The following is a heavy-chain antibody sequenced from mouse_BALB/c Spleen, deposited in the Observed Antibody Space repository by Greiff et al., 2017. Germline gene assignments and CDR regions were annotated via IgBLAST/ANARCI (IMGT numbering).Heavy chain of an antibody. D-gene: IGHD2-1*01. Sequence: EVQLQESGGDLVKPGGSLKLSCAASGFTFSSYGMSWVRQTPDKRLEWVATISSGGSYTYYPDSVKGRFTISRDNAKNTLYLQMSSLKSEDTAMYYCARHEDGTWFAYWGQGTLVTVSA. J-gene: IGHJ3*01. CDR3: ARHEDGTWFAY. V-gene: IGHV5-6*01. CDR2: ISSGGSYT. CDR1: GFTFSSYG.